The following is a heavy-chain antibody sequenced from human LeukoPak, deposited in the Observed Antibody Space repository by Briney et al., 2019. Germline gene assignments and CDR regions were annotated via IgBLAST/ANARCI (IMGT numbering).Heavy chain of an antibody. V-gene: IGHV3-7*04. CDR1: GFTFSSYW. CDR2: IKQDGREK. CDR3: ARIKYNSNWWEAFDI. J-gene: IGHJ3*02. Sequence: SGGSLRLSCAASGFTFSSYWMSWVRQAPGKGLEWVANIKQDGREKYYVDSVKGRFTISRDNAKNSLYLQMNSLRAEDTAVYYCARIKYNSNWWEAFDIWGQGTMVTVTS. D-gene: IGHD6-13*01.